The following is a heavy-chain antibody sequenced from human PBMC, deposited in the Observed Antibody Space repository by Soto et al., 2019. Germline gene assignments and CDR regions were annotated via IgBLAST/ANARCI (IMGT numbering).Heavy chain of an antibody. CDR3: AKDRRSSSSYASINYGMGV. CDR2: ISGSGGST. Sequence: LRLSCAASGFTFSSYAMGWVRQATGKGLKWVPAISGSGGSTYYADSVKGRFTISRDNSKNTLYLQMNSLRAEDTAVYYCAKDRRSSSSYASINYGMGVWAEGTTVTGSS. D-gene: IGHD6-6*01. J-gene: IGHJ6*04. CDR1: GFTFSSYA. V-gene: IGHV3-23*01.